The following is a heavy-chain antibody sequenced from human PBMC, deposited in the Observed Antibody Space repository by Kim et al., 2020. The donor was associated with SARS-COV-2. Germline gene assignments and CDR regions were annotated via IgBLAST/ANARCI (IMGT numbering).Heavy chain of an antibody. J-gene: IGHJ1*01. D-gene: IGHD7-27*01. CDR3: LKMRGDLRLIVDR. CDR2: ISPRGDP. V-gene: IGHV3-23*01. CDR1: GFTFGDFA. Sequence: GGSLRLSCATSGFTFGDFAMAWVRQAPGKGPEWVSGISPRGDPSYSDASKGRRIAFSDSTNNIAQFLMMSLRVEDTAAFYCLKMRGDLRLIVDRWRPGT.